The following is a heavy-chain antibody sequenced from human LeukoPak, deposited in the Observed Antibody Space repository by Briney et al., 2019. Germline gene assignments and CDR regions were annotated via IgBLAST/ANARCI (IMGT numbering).Heavy chain of an antibody. J-gene: IGHJ4*02. CDR1: GFTFDDYA. CDR2: ISWNSGSI. V-gene: IGHV3-9*01. D-gene: IGHD3-3*01. Sequence: GGSLRLFCAASGFTFDDYAMHWVRQAPGKGLEWVSGISWNSGSIGYADSVKGRFTISRDNAKNSLYLQMNSLRAEDTALYYCAKGSVEDWGQGTLVTVSS. CDR3: AKGSVED.